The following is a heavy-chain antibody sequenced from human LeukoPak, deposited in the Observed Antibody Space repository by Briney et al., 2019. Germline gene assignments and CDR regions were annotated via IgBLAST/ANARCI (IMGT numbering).Heavy chain of an antibody. Sequence: GGSLRLSCAASGFTFSSYGMYWVRQAPGKGLEWVAFIRYDGSNKYYADSVKGRFTISRDNSKNTLYLQMKSLRAEDAAVYYCAKGGGYEAQYYYYYLDVWGRGTTVTISS. V-gene: IGHV3-30*02. CDR1: GFTFSSYG. CDR3: AKGGGYEAQYYYYYLDV. J-gene: IGHJ6*03. D-gene: IGHD5-12*01. CDR2: IRYDGSNK.